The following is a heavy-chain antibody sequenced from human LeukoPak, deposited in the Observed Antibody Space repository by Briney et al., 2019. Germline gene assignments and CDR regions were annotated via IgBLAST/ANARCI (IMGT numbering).Heavy chain of an antibody. Sequence: GGSLRLSCAASGFTFSDYYMSWIRQAPGKGLEWISYISNNGNSRYYADSVKGRFTISRDNAKNSLYLQMNSLRVEDTAVYYCARDEGDPSWFDRWGQGTLVTVSS. CDR2: ISNNGNSR. D-gene: IGHD3-16*01. J-gene: IGHJ5*02. CDR1: GFTFSDYY. CDR3: ARDEGDPSWFDR. V-gene: IGHV3-11*01.